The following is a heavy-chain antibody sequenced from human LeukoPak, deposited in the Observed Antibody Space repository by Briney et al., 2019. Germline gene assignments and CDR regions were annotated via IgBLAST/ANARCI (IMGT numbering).Heavy chain of an antibody. V-gene: IGHV3-23*01. CDR1: GFTVSSYA. Sequence: PGGSLRLSCAASGFTVSSYAMNWVRQAPGKGLEWVSGISGSGGTTYYADSVKGRFTISRDSSKNPLYLQMNRLRAEDTALYYCAKGGWDNEGRFDYWGQGTLVTVSS. D-gene: IGHD1/OR15-1a*01. CDR3: AKGGWDNEGRFDY. J-gene: IGHJ4*02. CDR2: ISGSGGTT.